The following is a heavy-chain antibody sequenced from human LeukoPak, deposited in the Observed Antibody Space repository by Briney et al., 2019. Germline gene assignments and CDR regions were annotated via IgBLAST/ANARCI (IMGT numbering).Heavy chain of an antibody. CDR2: ITGSGGST. CDR1: GLTFSNYA. J-gene: IGHJ4*02. D-gene: IGHD6-13*01. Sequence: PGGSLRLSCAASGLTFSNYAMSWVRQAPGKGLEWVSTITGSGGSTYYADSVKGRVSISRDNSKNTLYLQMNSLTAEDTALYYCASGRRAATGAGYYFDYWGQGTLVTVSS. CDR3: ASGRRAATGAGYYFDY. V-gene: IGHV3-23*01.